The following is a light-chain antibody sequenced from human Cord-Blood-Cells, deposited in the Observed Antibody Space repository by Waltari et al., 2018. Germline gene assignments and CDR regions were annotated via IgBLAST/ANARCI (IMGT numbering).Light chain of an antibody. CDR3: QQYNSYSTT. CDR2: DAS. V-gene: IGKV1-5*01. CDR1: PSISSW. Sequence: DIQMTQSPSTLSASVGDRVTITCRASPSISSWLAWYQQKPGKAPKLLIYDASSLESGVPSRFSGSGSGTEFTLTISSLQPDDFATYYCQQYNSYSTTFGQGTKLEIK. J-gene: IGKJ2*01.